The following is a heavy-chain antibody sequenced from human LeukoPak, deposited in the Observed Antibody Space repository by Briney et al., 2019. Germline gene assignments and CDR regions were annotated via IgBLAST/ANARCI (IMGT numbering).Heavy chain of an antibody. J-gene: IGHJ4*02. Sequence: GGSLRLSCAASGFTFSSYAMSWVRQAPGKGLEWVALIWYDGSNKYYADSVKGRFTISRDDSKNTLYLQMNSLRAEDTAVYYCARDLGDFSSGTSYFDYWGQGTLVTVSS. CDR3: ARDLGDFSSGTSYFDY. CDR2: IWYDGSNK. D-gene: IGHD3-10*01. V-gene: IGHV3-33*08. CDR1: GFTFSSYA.